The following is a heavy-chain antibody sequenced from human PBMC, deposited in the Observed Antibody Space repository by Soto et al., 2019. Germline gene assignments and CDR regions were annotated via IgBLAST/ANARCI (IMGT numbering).Heavy chain of an antibody. V-gene: IGHV3-53*02. CDR1: GFTISSNY. D-gene: IGHD6-19*01. CDR2: IYSGGST. Sequence: ELQLVETGGGLIQRGGSLRLSCAASGFTISSNYMSWVRQAPGKGLEWVSVIYSGGSTYYADSVKGRFTISRDNSKNTLYLQMNSLRAEDTAVYYCARAPQQCLVFDYWGQGTLVTVSS. CDR3: ARAPQQCLVFDY. J-gene: IGHJ4*02.